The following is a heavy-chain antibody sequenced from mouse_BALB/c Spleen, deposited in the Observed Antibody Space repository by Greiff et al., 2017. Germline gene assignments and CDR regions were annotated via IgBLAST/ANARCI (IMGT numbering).Heavy chain of an antibody. D-gene: IGHD2-14*01. CDR3: ARYRYDEGFAY. J-gene: IGHJ3*01. CDR1: GFSLTSYG. CDR2: IWAGGST. V-gene: IGHV2-9*02. Sequence: VQLVESGPGLVAPSQSLSITCTVSGFSLTSYGVHWVRQPPGKGLEWLGVIWAGGSTNYNSALMSRLSISKDNSKSQVFLRMNSLQTDDTAMYYCARYRYDEGFAYWGQGTLVTVSA.